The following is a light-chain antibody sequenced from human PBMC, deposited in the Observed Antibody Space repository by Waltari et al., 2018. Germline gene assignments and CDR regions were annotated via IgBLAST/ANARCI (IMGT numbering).Light chain of an antibody. V-gene: IGKV1-39*01. Sequence: DIQMTQSPSSLSASVGDRVTITCRASQSIGDYLNWYQQKAGKAPKLLIYSASTLQSWVPSRFSGSGYGTYFTLIINNLQPEDFSTYYCEQSNSFPFTFGPGTKVDIK. J-gene: IGKJ3*01. CDR1: QSIGDY. CDR3: EQSNSFPFT. CDR2: SAS.